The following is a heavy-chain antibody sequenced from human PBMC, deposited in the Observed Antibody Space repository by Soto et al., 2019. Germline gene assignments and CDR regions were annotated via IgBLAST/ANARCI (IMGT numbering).Heavy chain of an antibody. CDR1: GFNFSSYA. CDR3: AKLRYFDWSSYNWFEY. D-gene: IGHD3-9*01. V-gene: IGHV3-23*01. CDR2: TSGSGATT. J-gene: IGHJ5*01. Sequence: PGGSLRLSYAASGFNFSSYAMSWVRPAQGKGLEWVSGTSGSGATTSYADSVKGRFTVSRDNSKNTLYLQMNSLRVEDTAVYYCAKLRYFDWSSYNWFEYWGQGTPVTVSS.